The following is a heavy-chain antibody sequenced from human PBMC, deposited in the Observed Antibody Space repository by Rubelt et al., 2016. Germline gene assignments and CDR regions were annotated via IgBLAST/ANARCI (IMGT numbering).Heavy chain of an antibody. Sequence: EVQLVESGGGLVEPGGSLRLSCVASGFTVSSNYMSWVRQAPGKGLEWVSVIYSGGNTYYADSVKGRFTISRDSSKNTLYLQMNSLRAEDTAVYYCTTDRARLRATIRAFDIWGQGTMVTVSS. J-gene: IGHJ3*02. CDR3: TTDRARLRATIRAFDI. CDR2: IYSGGNT. D-gene: IGHD5-12*01. CDR1: GFTVSSNY. V-gene: IGHV3-53*01.